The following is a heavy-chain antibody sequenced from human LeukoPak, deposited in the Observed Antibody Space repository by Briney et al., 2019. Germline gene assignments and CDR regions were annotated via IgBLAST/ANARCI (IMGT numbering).Heavy chain of an antibody. V-gene: IGHV3-21*01. CDR1: GFTFSSYS. CDR2: ISSSSSYI. CDR3: ARLWGDCVPFDY. D-gene: IGHD2-21*02. J-gene: IGHJ4*02. Sequence: PGGSLRLSCAASGFTFSSYSMSWVRQAPGKGLEWVSSISSSSSYIYYSDSLKGRFTISRDNAKNSLYLQMNSLRAEDTAVYYCARLWGDCVPFDYWGQGTLVTVSS.